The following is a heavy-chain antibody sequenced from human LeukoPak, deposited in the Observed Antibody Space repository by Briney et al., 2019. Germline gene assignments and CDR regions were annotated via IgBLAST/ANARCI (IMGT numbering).Heavy chain of an antibody. CDR3: ARGGVVVQDAFDI. CDR2: IYSSGNT. Sequence: SETLSLTCTVSAGSISSYYWGWIRQPPGKGLEWIGSIYSSGNTNDNPSLKSRLTISVNTSKNQFSLKLTSVTAADTAMYYCARGGVVVQDAFDIWGQGTMVTVSS. J-gene: IGHJ3*02. D-gene: IGHD2-21*01. V-gene: IGHV4-59*08. CDR1: AGSISSYY.